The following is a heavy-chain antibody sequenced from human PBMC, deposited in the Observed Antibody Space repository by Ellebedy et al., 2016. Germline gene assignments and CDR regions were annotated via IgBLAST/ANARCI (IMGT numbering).Heavy chain of an antibody. J-gene: IGHJ6*02. CDR2: INPSGGST. D-gene: IGHD1-26*01. CDR1: GYTFTSYY. Sequence: ASVKVSXKASGYTFTSYYMHWVRHAPAQGLEWMGIINPSGGSTSYAQKFQGRVTMTRDTSTSTVYMELSSLRSEDTAVYYCARGAVGATLDYYYGMDVWGQGATVTVSS. V-gene: IGHV1-46*01. CDR3: ARGAVGATLDYYYGMDV.